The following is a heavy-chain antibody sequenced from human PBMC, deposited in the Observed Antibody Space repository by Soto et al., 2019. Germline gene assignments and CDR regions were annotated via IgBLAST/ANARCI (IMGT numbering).Heavy chain of an antibody. V-gene: IGHV1-69*01. CDR3: ARGLGADSSGYYSWFDP. CDR1: GGTFSSYA. D-gene: IGHD3-22*01. CDR2: IIPIYGTA. Sequence: QVQLVQSGAEVKKPGSSVKVSCKASGGTFSSYAISWVRQAPGQGLEWMGGIIPIYGTANYAKKFQGRVTITADESTSTAYMELSSLRSEDTAVYYCARGLGADSSGYYSWFDPWGQGTLVTVSS. J-gene: IGHJ5*02.